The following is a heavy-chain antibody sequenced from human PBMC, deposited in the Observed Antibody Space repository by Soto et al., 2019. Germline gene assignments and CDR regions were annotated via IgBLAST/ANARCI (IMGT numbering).Heavy chain of an antibody. J-gene: IGHJ5*02. Sequence: TLPVTCTVSDGSISSRGDCWSRIRQPPGKGLEWIGYIYHTGSTNYNPSLKSRVTISVDRSKNQFSLKLSSVTAADTAVYYCARALFTWFDPWGQGTLVTVSS. CDR2: IYHTGST. V-gene: IGHV4-30-2*01. D-gene: IGHD3-10*02. CDR3: ARALFTWFDP. CDR1: DGSISSRGDC.